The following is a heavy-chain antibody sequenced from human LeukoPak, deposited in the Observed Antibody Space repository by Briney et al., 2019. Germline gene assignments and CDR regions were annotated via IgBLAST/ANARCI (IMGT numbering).Heavy chain of an antibody. Sequence: SETLSLTCTVSGGSISSYYWSWIRQPPGKGLEWIGYIYYSGSTNYNPSLRSRVTISVDTSKNQFSLKLSSVTAADTAVYYCARQGIAAAGVIFDYWGQGTLVTVSS. D-gene: IGHD6-13*01. J-gene: IGHJ4*02. CDR2: IYYSGST. V-gene: IGHV4-59*08. CDR1: GGSISSYY. CDR3: ARQGIAAAGVIFDY.